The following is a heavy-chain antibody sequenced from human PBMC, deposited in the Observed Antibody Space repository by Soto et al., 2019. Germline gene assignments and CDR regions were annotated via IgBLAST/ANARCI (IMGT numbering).Heavy chain of an antibody. Sequence: QVQLVQSGAEVKKPGASVKVSCKASGYTFTGYYMHWVRQAPGQGLEWMGWINPNSGGTNYAQKFQGWVTMTRDTSISTAYMWLSRLRSDDTAVYYRARGATVTTNYYYYYGMDVWGQGTTVTVSS. CDR2: INPNSGGT. J-gene: IGHJ6*02. V-gene: IGHV1-2*04. D-gene: IGHD4-4*01. CDR3: ARGATVTTNYYYYYGMDV. CDR1: GYTFTGYY.